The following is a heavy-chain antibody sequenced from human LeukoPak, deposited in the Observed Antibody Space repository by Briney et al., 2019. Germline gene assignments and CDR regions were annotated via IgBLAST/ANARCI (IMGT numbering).Heavy chain of an antibody. Sequence: SVKVSCKASGGTFSSYAISWVRQAPGQGLEWMGGIIPIFGTANYAQKFQGRVTITADESTSTAYMELSSLRSEDTAVYYCARSKAAGTSMAWFDPWGQGTLVTVSS. V-gene: IGHV1-69*13. CDR3: ARSKAAGTSMAWFDP. J-gene: IGHJ5*02. D-gene: IGHD6-13*01. CDR2: IIPIFGTA. CDR1: GGTFSSYA.